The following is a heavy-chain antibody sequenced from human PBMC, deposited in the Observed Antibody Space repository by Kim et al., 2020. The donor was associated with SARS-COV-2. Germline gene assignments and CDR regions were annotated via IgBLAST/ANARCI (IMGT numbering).Heavy chain of an antibody. CDR2: INHSGST. V-gene: IGHV4-34*01. J-gene: IGHJ4*02. CDR3: ARYCTNGVCYLDY. D-gene: IGHD2-8*01. CDR1: GGSFSGYY. Sequence: SETLSLTCAVYGGSFSGYYWSWIRQPPGKGLEWIGEINHSGSTNYNPSLKSRVTISVDTSKNQFSLKLSSVTAADTAVYYCARYCTNGVCYLDYWGQGTLVTVSS.